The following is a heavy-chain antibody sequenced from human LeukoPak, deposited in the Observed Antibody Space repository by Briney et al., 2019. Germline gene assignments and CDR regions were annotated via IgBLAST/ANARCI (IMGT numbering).Heavy chain of an antibody. Sequence: ASVKVSCKASGYTFTSYAMHWVRQAPGQRLEWMGWINAGNGNTKYSQKFQGRVTITADESTSTAYMELSSLRSEDTAVYYCARDQEATAMVARVYYGMDVWGQGTTVTVSS. CDR2: INAGNGNT. D-gene: IGHD2-15*01. CDR1: GYTFTSYA. CDR3: ARDQEATAMVARVYYGMDV. J-gene: IGHJ6*02. V-gene: IGHV1-3*01.